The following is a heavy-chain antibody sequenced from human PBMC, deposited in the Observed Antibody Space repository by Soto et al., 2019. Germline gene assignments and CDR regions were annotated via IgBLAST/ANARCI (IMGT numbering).Heavy chain of an antibody. J-gene: IGHJ6*03. CDR3: ARAQGGYGDYLLRPYYYYYMDV. D-gene: IGHD4-17*01. CDR1: GGSISSGGYY. Sequence: SETLSLTCTVSGGSISSGGYYWSWIRQHPGKGLEWIGYIYYSGSTYYNPSLKSRVTISVDTSKNQFSLKLSSVTAADTAVYYCARAQGGYGDYLLRPYYYYYMDVWGKGTTVTVSS. CDR2: IYYSGST. V-gene: IGHV4-31*03.